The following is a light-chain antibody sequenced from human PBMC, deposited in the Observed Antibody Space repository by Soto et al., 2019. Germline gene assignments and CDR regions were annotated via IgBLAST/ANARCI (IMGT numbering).Light chain of an antibody. CDR3: QQYDVLPPT. CDR1: QGIGTF. CDR2: DAS. V-gene: IGKV1-33*01. Sequence: DIQMTQSPSSLSASIGDRVTITCQASQGIGTFLNWFQQRPGRAPKLMIYDASTLVTGVPSRFSGSGSGSDFTFTISGLQTEDIATYYCQQYDVLPPTFGQGTRLEI. J-gene: IGKJ5*01.